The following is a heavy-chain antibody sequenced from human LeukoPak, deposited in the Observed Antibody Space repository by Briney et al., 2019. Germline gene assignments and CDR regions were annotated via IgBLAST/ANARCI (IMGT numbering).Heavy chain of an antibody. V-gene: IGHV3-74*01. D-gene: IGHD3-22*01. J-gene: IGHJ4*02. CDR1: GFTFTNYW. CDR3: VRDLGSGYYYDGDF. Sequence: PGGSLRLSYAASGFTFTNYWMHWVRQAPGKGLVWVSRINSDGSSAFYADSVKGRFTISRDNAKNTLYLQMNSLRAEDTAVYYCVRDLGSGYYYDGDFWGQGTLVTVSS. CDR2: INSDGSSA.